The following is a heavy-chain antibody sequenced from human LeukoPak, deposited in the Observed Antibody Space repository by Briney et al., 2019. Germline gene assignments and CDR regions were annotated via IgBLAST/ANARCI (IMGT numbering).Heavy chain of an antibody. J-gene: IGHJ4*02. CDR3: AREGGSGSYYY. Sequence: GGSLRLSCAASGFTFSDYYMSWIRQAPGRGLEWVSYTSSSSSYTNYADSVKGRFTISRDNAKNSLYLQMNSLRAEDTAVYYCAREGGSGSYYYWGQGTLVTVSS. CDR1: GFTFSDYY. CDR2: TSSSSSYT. V-gene: IGHV3-11*06. D-gene: IGHD3-10*01.